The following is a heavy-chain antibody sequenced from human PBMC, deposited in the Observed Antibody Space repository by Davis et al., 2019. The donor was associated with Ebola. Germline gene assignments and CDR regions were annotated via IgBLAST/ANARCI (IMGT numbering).Heavy chain of an antibody. J-gene: IGHJ6*03. D-gene: IGHD1-26*01. CDR2: IYSSGST. Sequence: PGGSLRLSCTVSGGSISSHYWDWIRQPAGKRLEWMGRIYSSGSTNYNPSLKSRVSMSVDTSKKQFSLRLSSVTAADTAIYYCARDRRVGSTVHMEVWGKGATVTVSS. V-gene: IGHV4-4*07. CDR3: ARDRRVGSTVHMEV. CDR1: GGSISSHY.